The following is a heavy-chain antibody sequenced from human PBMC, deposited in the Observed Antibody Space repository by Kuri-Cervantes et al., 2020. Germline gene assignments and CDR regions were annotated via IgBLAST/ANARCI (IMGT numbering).Heavy chain of an antibody. Sequence: ASVKVSCKASGDTFTNYGISWVRQAPGQGLEWIGWISVDNGNRNYAQKFQGRITMTTDTSTRTAYMEMRSLRSDDTAVYYCTREIDIWGQGTLVTVSS. D-gene: IGHD3-9*01. V-gene: IGHV1-18*01. J-gene: IGHJ4*02. CDR3: TREIDI. CDR2: ISVDNGNR. CDR1: GDTFTNYG.